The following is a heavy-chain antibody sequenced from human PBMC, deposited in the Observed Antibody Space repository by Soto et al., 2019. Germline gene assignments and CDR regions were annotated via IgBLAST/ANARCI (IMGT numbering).Heavy chain of an antibody. D-gene: IGHD2-2*02. CDR2: IRSRANNFAT. V-gene: IGHV3-73*02. J-gene: IGHJ6*02. Sequence: EVQLVESGGGLVQPGGSLKLSCAASGFIFSGSAIHWVRQASGKGLEWVGRIRSRANNFATSSAASVKGRFTFSRDDSKKTAYLQMHTLKPEDTAVYYCARGQGAAIGDYYYHGMDVWGQGTTVTVSS. CDR1: GFIFSGSA. CDR3: ARGQGAAIGDYYYHGMDV.